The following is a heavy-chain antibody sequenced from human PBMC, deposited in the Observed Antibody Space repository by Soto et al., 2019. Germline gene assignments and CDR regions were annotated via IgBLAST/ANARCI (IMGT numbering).Heavy chain of an antibody. CDR1: GGSIGSFY. V-gene: IGHV4-4*09. CDR3: ARFRVGVGATRKYYYYGMDV. CDR2: IYASGTT. Sequence: SETLSLTCTVSGGSIGSFYWSWIRQPPGETLEWIGDIYASGTTTYNPSLKSRVTISVDTANNQFSLNLSSVTAADTAVYYCARFRVGVGATRKYYYYGMDVWGQGTTVTVTS. J-gene: IGHJ6*02. D-gene: IGHD1-26*01.